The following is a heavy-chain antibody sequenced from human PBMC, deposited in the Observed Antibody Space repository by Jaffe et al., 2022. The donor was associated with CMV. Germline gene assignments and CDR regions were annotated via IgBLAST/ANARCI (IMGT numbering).Heavy chain of an antibody. CDR1: GGSISSYY. CDR3: ARDQAARNLHDYYYYGMDV. V-gene: IGHV4-59*01. Sequence: QVQLQESGPGLVKPSETLSLTCTVSGGSISSYYWSWIRQPPGKGLEWIGYIYYSGSTNYNPSLKSRVTISVDTSKNQFSLKLSSVTAADTAVYYCARDQAARNLHDYYYYGMDVWGQGTTVTVSS. J-gene: IGHJ6*02. CDR2: IYYSGST. D-gene: IGHD6-6*01.